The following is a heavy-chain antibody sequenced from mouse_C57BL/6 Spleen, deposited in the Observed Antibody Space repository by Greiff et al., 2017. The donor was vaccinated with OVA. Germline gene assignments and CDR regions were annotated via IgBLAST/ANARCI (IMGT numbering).Heavy chain of an antibody. D-gene: IGHD1-1*01. Sequence: EVKLQQSGPELVKPGASVKISCKASGYTFTDYYMNWVKQSHGKSLEWIGDINPNNGGTSYNQKFKGKATLTVDKSSSTAYMELRSLTSEDSAVYYCARLGTTVHYWGQGTTLTVSS. CDR3: ARLGTTVHY. CDR1: GYTFTDYY. J-gene: IGHJ2*01. CDR2: INPNNGGT. V-gene: IGHV1-26*01.